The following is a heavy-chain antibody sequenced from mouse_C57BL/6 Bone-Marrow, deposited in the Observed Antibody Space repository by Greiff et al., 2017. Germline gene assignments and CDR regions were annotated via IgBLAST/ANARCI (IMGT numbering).Heavy chain of an antibody. CDR1: GFNIKDDY. V-gene: IGHV14-4*01. CDR3: TTGGLRRPYWYFDV. Sequence: VQLQQSGAELVRPGASVKLSCTASGFNIKDDYMHWVKQRPEQGLEWIGWIDPENGDTEYASKFQGKATITADTSSNTAYLQLSSLTSEDTAVYYCTTGGLRRPYWYFDVWGTGTTVTVSS. CDR2: IDPENGDT. D-gene: IGHD2-4*01. J-gene: IGHJ1*03.